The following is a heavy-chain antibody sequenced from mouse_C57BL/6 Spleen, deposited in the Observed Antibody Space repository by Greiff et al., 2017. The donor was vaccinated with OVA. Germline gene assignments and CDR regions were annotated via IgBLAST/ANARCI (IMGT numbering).Heavy chain of an antibody. V-gene: IGHV3-6*01. CDR3: ATYAYFYAMDY. CDR1: GYSITSGYY. D-gene: IGHD2-2*01. J-gene: IGHJ4*01. CDR2: ISYDGSN. Sequence: DVKLMESGPGLVKPSQSLSLTCSVTGYSITSGYYWNWIRQFPGNKLEWMGYISYDGSNNYNPAIKNRISITRDSAKNPFFLNLNSVTTEDTATYYCATYAYFYAMDYWGQGTSVTVSS.